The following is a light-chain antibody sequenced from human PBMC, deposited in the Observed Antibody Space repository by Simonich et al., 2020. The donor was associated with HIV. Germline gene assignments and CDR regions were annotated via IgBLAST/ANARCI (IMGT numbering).Light chain of an antibody. Sequence: QSALTQPASVSGSPGQSITISCTGTSSDVGNYNLVSWYQQHPGKAPKLMVYEGSKRPSGVSNRVSGSKSANTASLTISGLQAEDEADYYCCSYAGSNIYMVFGGGTKLTVL. CDR2: EGS. CDR3: CSYAGSNIYMV. J-gene: IGLJ2*01. CDR1: SSDVGNYNL. V-gene: IGLV2-23*01.